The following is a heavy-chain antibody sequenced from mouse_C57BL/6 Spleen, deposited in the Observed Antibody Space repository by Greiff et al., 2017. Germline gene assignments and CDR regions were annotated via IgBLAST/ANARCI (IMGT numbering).Heavy chain of an antibody. CDR3: ARSPITTVVASWYFDV. CDR1: GYAFSSYW. CDR2: IYPGDGDT. D-gene: IGHD1-1*01. J-gene: IGHJ1*03. Sequence: VQLQQSGAELVKPGASVKISCKASGYAFSSYWMNWVKQRPGKGLEWIGQIYPGDGDTNYNGKFKGKATLTADKSSSTAYMQLSSLTSEDSAVYFCARSPITTVVASWYFDVWGTGTTVTVSS. V-gene: IGHV1-80*01.